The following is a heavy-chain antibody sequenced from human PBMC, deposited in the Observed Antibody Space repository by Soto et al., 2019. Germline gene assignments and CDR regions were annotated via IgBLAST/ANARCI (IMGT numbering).Heavy chain of an antibody. CDR1: GGSISSGDYY. CDR3: ARGGGTVTNGLFDY. CDR2: IYYSGST. J-gene: IGHJ4*02. Sequence: SETLSLTCTVSGGSISSGDYYWSWIRQPPGKGLEWIGYIYYSGSTYYNPSLKSRVTISVDTSKNQFSLKLSSVTAADTAVYYCARGGGTVTNGLFDYWGQGTLVTVSS. D-gene: IGHD4-17*01. V-gene: IGHV4-30-4*01.